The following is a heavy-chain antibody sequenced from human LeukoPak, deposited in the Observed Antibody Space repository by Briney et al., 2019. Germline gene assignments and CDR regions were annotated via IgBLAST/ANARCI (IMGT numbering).Heavy chain of an antibody. CDR1: GFTFSNYG. V-gene: IGHV3-30*02. CDR3: EKDTNPTCWYHSHCDS. CDR2: ITHDGGSK. J-gene: IGHJ4*02. D-gene: IGHD6-13*01. Sequence: PGGSLRLSCAASGFTFSNYGMHWVRQAPGKGLEWVALITHDGGSKHYADFVKGRFTISRDNSKNTVYLQMNSLRADDTAVYFCEKDTNPTCWYHSHCDSWGQATLVTVSA.